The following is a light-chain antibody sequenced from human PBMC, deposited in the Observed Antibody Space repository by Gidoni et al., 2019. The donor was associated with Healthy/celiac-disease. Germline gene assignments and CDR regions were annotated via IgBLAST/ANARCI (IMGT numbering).Light chain of an antibody. J-gene: IGKJ2*01. CDR3: QQRSNWPPYT. V-gene: IGKV3-11*01. CDR1: QSVSSY. CDR2: YAF. Sequence: EIVLTQSPATLSLSPGERATLSCRASQSVSSYLAWYQPKPGQAPRALHDYAFHRATGIPTRFNGSGAWTDFTLTISSLEPEDFAVYYCQQRSNWPPYTFGQGTKLEIK.